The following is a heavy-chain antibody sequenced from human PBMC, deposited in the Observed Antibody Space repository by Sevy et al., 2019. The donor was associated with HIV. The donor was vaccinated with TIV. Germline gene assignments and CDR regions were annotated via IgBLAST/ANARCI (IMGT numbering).Heavy chain of an antibody. D-gene: IGHD3-10*01. CDR2: INHSGST. J-gene: IGHJ6*02. V-gene: IGHV4-34*01. CDR3: ARENYYGSGTLGSPYYYGMDV. Sequence: SETLSLTCAVYGGSISGYYWSWIRQPPGKGLEWIGEINHSGSTNYNPSLKSRVTISVDTSKNQFSLKLSSVTAADTGLYYCARENYYGSGTLGSPYYYGMDVWGQGTTVTVSS. CDR1: GGSISGYY.